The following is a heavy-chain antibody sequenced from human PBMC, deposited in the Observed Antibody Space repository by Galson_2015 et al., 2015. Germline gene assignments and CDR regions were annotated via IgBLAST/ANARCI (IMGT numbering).Heavy chain of an antibody. Sequence: SVKVSCKASGYTFTSYYMHWVRQAPGQGLEWMGIINPSGGSTSYAQKFQGRVTMTRDTSTDTAYMELSSLRSEDTAVYYCARAPGLGVKGRYYYYMDVWGKGTTVTVSS. V-gene: IGHV1-46*01. J-gene: IGHJ6*03. CDR2: INPSGGST. CDR1: GYTFTSYY. D-gene: IGHD3-16*01. CDR3: ARAPGLGVKGRYYYYMDV.